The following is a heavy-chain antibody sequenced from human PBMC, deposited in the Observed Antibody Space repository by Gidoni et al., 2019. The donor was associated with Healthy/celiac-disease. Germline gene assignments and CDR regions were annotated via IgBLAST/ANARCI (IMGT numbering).Heavy chain of an antibody. V-gene: IGHV1-58*01. D-gene: IGHD2-8*01. Sequence: QMQLVQSGPEVKKPGNSVKVSCKASGFTFTSSAVQWVRQARGQRLAWIGWIVVGSCNTNYAQKFQEIVTITRDMSTSTAYMGLSSLRSEDTAVYYCAASETGGLNFDYWGQGTLVTVSS. CDR1: GFTFTSSA. CDR3: AASETGGLNFDY. CDR2: IVVGSCNT. J-gene: IGHJ4*02.